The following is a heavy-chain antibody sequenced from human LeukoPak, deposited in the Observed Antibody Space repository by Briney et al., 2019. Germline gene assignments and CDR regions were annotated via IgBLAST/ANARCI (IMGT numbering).Heavy chain of an antibody. J-gene: IGHJ5*02. D-gene: IGHD2-15*01. V-gene: IGHV1-69*06. Sequence: WASVKVSCKASGGTFSSYAISWVRQAPGQGLEWMGGIMPIFGTANYAQKFQGRVTITADKSTSTAYMELSSLRSEDTAVYYCARGGCSGGSCYSAVWFDPWGQGTLVTVSS. CDR1: GGTFSSYA. CDR3: ARGGCSGGSCYSAVWFDP. CDR2: IMPIFGTA.